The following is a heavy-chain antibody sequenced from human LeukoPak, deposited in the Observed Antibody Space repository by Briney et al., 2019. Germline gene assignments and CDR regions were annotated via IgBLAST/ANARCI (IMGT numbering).Heavy chain of an antibody. CDR3: ARGGYSSGWSLGY. V-gene: IGHV3-48*03. D-gene: IGHD6-19*01. Sequence: PGGSLRLSCAASGFTFSSYEMNWVRQAPGKGLEWVSYISSSGSTIYHADSVKGRFTISRDNAKNSLYLQMNSLRAEDTAVYYCARGGYSSGWSLGYWGQGTLVTVSS. CDR1: GFTFSSYE. CDR2: ISSSGSTI. J-gene: IGHJ4*02.